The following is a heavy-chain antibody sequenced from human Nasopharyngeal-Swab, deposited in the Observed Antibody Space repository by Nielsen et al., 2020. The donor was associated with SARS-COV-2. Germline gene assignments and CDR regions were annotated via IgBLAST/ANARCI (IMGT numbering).Heavy chain of an antibody. D-gene: IGHD3-3*01. V-gene: IGHV3-21*01. CDR3: ARLDFWSGYFGLDV. Sequence: GGSLRLSCAASGLTFSSYTMVWVRQAPGKGLEWVSSISNSGSFINFADSVKGRFTVSRDNTKNSLYLHMNSLRAEDTAVYYCARLDFWSGYFGLDVWGQGTTVTVSS. CDR1: GLTFSSYT. J-gene: IGHJ6*02. CDR2: ISNSGSFI.